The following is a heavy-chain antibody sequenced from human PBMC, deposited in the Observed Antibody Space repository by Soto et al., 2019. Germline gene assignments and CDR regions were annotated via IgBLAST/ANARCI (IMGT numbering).Heavy chain of an antibody. Sequence: QVQLVQSGAEVKKPGSSVKVSCKASGGIFSTYAISWLRQAPGQGLEWMGGIIPIFGTPNYAQRFQGRVTITADESTSTAYMELSRLRSEDTGVYYCARDRDDYGSGNYYNRIDFWGQGPLVTVSS. CDR3: ARDRDDYGSGNYYNRIDF. CDR1: GGIFSTYA. V-gene: IGHV1-69*01. J-gene: IGHJ4*02. CDR2: IIPIFGTP. D-gene: IGHD3-10*01.